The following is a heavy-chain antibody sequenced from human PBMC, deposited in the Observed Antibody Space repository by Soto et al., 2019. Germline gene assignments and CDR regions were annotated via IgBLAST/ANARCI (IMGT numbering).Heavy chain of an antibody. D-gene: IGHD2-2*01. CDR2: ISYDGSNK. V-gene: IGHV3-30-3*01. CDR1: GFTFSSYA. CDR3: VRAYLLGLMETGYCSSTSCYYYFYSMDD. Sequence: PRGSLRLSCAASGFTFSSYAMHWVRQAPGKGLEWVEVISYDGSNKYYADSVKGRFTFSRDTSKNTLYLQRYSLRAEDTAVYYFVRAYLLGLMETGYCSSTSCYYYFYSMDDWGQGTTVTVSS. J-gene: IGHJ6*02.